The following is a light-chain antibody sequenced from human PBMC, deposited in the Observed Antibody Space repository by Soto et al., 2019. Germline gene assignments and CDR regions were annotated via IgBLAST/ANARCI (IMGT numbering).Light chain of an antibody. CDR1: ESVTDY. Sequence: EIVWTQSPATLSLSPGERGTLSCRASESVTDYLAWYQQKPGQAPRLLVYDVSYRAAGIPTRFSGGGSGTDFTLTISNVEPEDFAVYYCQQRSDWPWTFGQGTKVDIK. V-gene: IGKV3-11*01. CDR2: DVS. J-gene: IGKJ1*01. CDR3: QQRSDWPWT.